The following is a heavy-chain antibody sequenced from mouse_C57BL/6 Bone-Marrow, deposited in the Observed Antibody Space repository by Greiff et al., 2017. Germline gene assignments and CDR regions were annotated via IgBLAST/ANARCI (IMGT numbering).Heavy chain of an antibody. CDR2: IDPSDSYT. J-gene: IGHJ3*01. D-gene: IGHD2-4*01. CDR1: GYTFTSYW. Sequence: QVQLQQPGAELVKPGASVKLSCKASGYTFTSYWMEWVKQRPGQGLEWIGEIDPSDSYTNYNQKFKGKATLTVDTSSSAAYMQLSSLTSEDSCVYYCAREGSTIITERFAYWGQGTLVTVSA. CDR3: AREGSTIITERFAY. V-gene: IGHV1-50*01.